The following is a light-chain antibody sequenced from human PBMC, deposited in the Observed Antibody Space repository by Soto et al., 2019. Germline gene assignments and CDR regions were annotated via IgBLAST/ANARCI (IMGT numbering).Light chain of an antibody. Sequence: EIVLTQSPGTLSLSVGERVTLSCRASQSVSSYLAWYKQTPGQAPRLPIYDTSNKATGTPDRFSGSGSGTDFTLTISRLEPEDFTVYYCQQYGSSPLTFGGGTTVEIK. V-gene: IGKV3-20*01. CDR2: DTS. J-gene: IGKJ4*01. CDR3: QQYGSSPLT. CDR1: QSVSSY.